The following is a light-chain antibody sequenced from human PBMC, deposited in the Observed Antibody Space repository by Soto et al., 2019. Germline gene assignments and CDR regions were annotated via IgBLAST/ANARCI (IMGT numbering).Light chain of an antibody. J-gene: IGKJ3*01. CDR3: QQNNSYPRT. CDR2: AAC. CDR1: QGISSS. Sequence: DIQLTQSPSFLSASVGDRDTITCRASQGISSSLAWYQQRPGKAPKLLIYAACTLQSGVPSRFSGSGSGTEFTLTISRLQPDDFAAYYCQQNNSYPRTFGPGTIVDFK. V-gene: IGKV1-9*01.